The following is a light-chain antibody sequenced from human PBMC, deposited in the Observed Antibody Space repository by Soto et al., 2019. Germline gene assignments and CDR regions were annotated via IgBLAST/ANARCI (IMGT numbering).Light chain of an antibody. CDR1: SSNIGSNY. Sequence: QSVLTQPPSASGTPRQRVTISCSGSSSNIGSNYVYWYQQLPGTAPKLLIYRNNQRPSGVPDRFSGSKSGTSASLAISGLRSEDEADYYCAAWDDSLSGNVVFGGGTKLTVL. CDR2: RNN. J-gene: IGLJ2*01. V-gene: IGLV1-47*01. CDR3: AAWDDSLSGNVV.